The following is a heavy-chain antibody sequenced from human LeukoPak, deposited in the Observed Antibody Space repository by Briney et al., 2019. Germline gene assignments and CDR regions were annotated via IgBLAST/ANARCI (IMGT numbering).Heavy chain of an antibody. CDR2: ISSSSSYI. J-gene: IGHJ4*02. Sequence: GGSLRLSCAASGFTFSSYSMNWVRQAPGKGLEWVSSISSSSSYIYYADSVKGRFTISRDNAKNSVYLQMNSLRVEDTAVYYCARGIAAAGSYWGQGTLVTVSS. CDR3: ARGIAAAGSY. V-gene: IGHV3-21*04. CDR1: GFTFSSYS. D-gene: IGHD6-13*01.